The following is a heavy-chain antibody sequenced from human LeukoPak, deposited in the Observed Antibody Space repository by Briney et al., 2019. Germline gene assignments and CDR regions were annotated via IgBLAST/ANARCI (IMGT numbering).Heavy chain of an antibody. CDR2: AYYRGGT. Sequence: PSETLSLTCAVYGGSFSGYYWSWIRQPPGKGLEWIGYAYYRGGTKYNPSLKSRVSLSVDTSKNQVSLKLSSVTAADTAVYFCARSYGSYVLDYWGQGSLVIVSS. CDR1: GGSFSGYY. CDR3: ARSYGSYVLDY. D-gene: IGHD6-6*01. J-gene: IGHJ4*02. V-gene: IGHV4-59*01.